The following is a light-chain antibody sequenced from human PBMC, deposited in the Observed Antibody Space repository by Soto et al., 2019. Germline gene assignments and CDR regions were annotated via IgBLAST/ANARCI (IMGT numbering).Light chain of an antibody. CDR3: QQYNNWPLT. Sequence: EIVMTQSPGTLSVSPGERATLSCRASQSVSSYLAWYQQKPGQAPRLLIYDASNRATGIPARFSGSGSGTDFTLTISSLQSEDFAVYYCQQYNNWPLTLGQGSKVDIK. V-gene: IGKV3D-15*01. CDR2: DAS. J-gene: IGKJ1*01. CDR1: QSVSSY.